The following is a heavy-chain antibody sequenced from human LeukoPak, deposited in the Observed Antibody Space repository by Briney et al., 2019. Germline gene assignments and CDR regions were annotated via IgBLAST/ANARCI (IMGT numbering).Heavy chain of an antibody. V-gene: IGHV3-7*02. CDR2: IKQDGSDK. J-gene: IGHJ4*02. Sequence: GGSLRLSCAASGFTFSSFRMSWVRQALGKGLEWVANIKQDGSDKYYMDSVKGRFTISKDNPKNSLYLQMNSLRAEDTAVYYCAKSSGYGGIDFDYWGLGTLVTVSS. CDR3: AKSSGYGGIDFDY. CDR1: GFTFSSFR. D-gene: IGHD4-23*01.